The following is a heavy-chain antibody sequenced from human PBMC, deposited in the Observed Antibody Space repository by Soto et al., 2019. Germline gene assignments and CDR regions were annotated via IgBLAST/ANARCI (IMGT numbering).Heavy chain of an antibody. V-gene: IGHV3-73*01. CDR2: MRSKANSYAT. CDR1: GFTFSGAA. J-gene: IGHJ6*03. CDR3: GKQAPDIYSGSARYYLDV. Sequence: EVQLVESGGGLVQPGGSLKLSCAASGFTFSGAAMHWVRQASGKGLEWLGRMRSKANSYATAYAASVKGRFTISRDDSADTAYMAMGRVNVEDSDVYYCGKQAPDIYSGSARYYLDVWGKGTTVTASS. D-gene: IGHD3-10*01.